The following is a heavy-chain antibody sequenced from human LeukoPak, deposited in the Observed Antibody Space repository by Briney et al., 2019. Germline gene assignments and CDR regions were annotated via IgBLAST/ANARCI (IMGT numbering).Heavy chain of an antibody. D-gene: IGHD6-13*01. J-gene: IGHJ4*02. V-gene: IGHV3-23*01. CDR2: ITSGSGSNV. Sequence: GGPLRLSCAASGFTFSSHAMSWVRQAPGKGLEWVSAITSGSGSNVYYTDSLKGRFTISRDNSKNTLYLQMNSLRAEDTAVYYCARHGSWSFDYWGQGTLVTVSA. CDR3: ARHGSWSFDY. CDR1: GFTFSSHA.